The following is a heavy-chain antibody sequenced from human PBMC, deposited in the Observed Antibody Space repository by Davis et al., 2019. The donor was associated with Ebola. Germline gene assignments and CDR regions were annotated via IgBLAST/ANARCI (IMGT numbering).Heavy chain of an antibody. J-gene: IGHJ6*04. D-gene: IGHD2-2*01. CDR1: GFTFSSYR. Sequence: GESLKISCAASGFTFSSYRMHWVRQAPGKGLVWVSRINSDGSSTSYADSVKGRFTISRDNAKNTLYLQMNSLRAEDTAVYYCARGECSSTSCYYYYGMDVWGKGTTVTVSS. CDR2: INSDGSST. CDR3: ARGECSSTSCYYYYGMDV. V-gene: IGHV3-74*01.